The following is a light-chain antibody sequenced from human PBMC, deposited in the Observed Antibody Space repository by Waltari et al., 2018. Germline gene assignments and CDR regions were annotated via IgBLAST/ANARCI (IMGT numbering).Light chain of an antibody. CDR2: SAS. CDR1: QSVSSY. Sequence: EIVFTQSPATLSLSPGERATLPCSASQSVSSYLAWYQQMPGQAPRLLIHSASNRATGIPARFSGSGSGTDFTLTISSLEPEDFAVYYCQQRSNWPRTFGQGTKVEIK. V-gene: IGKV3-11*01. CDR3: QQRSNWPRT. J-gene: IGKJ1*01.